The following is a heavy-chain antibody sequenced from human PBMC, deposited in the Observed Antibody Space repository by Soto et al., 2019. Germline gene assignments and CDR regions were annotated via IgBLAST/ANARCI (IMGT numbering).Heavy chain of an antibody. CDR3: ARSGITGTTLDY. V-gene: IGHV3-33*01. D-gene: IGHD1-7*01. Sequence: VGSLRLSCAASGFTFSSYGMHWARQAPGKGLEWVAVIWYDGSNKYYADSVKGRFTISRDNSKNTLYLQMNSLRAEDTAVYYCARSGITGTTLDYWGQGTLVTVSS. CDR2: IWYDGSNK. J-gene: IGHJ4*02. CDR1: GFTFSSYG.